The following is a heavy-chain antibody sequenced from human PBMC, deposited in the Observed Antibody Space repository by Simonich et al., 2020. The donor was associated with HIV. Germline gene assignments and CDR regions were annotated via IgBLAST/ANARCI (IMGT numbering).Heavy chain of an antibody. CDR2: IYPGDSDT. Sequence: EVQLVQSGAEVKKPGESLKISCKGSGYSFTSYWIGWVRQMPGKGLEWMVIIYPGDSDTRYSPSFQGQVTISADKSISTAYLQWSSLKASDTAMYYCARQGYNSGWYWGNYFDYWGQGTLVTVSS. D-gene: IGHD6-19*01. J-gene: IGHJ4*02. V-gene: IGHV5-51*01. CDR1: GYSFTSYW. CDR3: ARQGYNSGWYWGNYFDY.